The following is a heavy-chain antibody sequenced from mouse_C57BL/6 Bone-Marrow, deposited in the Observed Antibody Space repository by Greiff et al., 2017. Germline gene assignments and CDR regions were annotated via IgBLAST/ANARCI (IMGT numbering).Heavy chain of an antibody. D-gene: IGHD1-1*01. CDR1: GYTFTSYW. J-gene: IGHJ3*01. Sequence: QVQLQQPGAELVKPGASVKLSCKASGYTFTSYWMHWVKQRPGQGLEWIGMIHPNSGSTNYNEKFKSKATLTVDKSSSTAYMQLSSLTSEDSAVYYCARRDGSSSFAYWGQGTLVTVSA. CDR2: IHPNSGST. CDR3: ARRDGSSSFAY. V-gene: IGHV1-64*01.